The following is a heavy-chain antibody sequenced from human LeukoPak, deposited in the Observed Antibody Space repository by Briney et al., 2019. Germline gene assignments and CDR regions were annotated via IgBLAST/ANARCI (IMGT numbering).Heavy chain of an antibody. Sequence: PGGSLRLSCAVSGATFSTFWMHWVRQVPGKGPAWVSRTNADGSRVDYADSVKGRFTISRDNARDTLYLQMNSLRVEDTAMYYCAFDFGGYSDTWGQGTLVTVSS. CDR1: GATFSTFW. D-gene: IGHD3-10*01. CDR2: TNADGSRV. J-gene: IGHJ5*02. V-gene: IGHV3-74*01. CDR3: AFDFGGYSDT.